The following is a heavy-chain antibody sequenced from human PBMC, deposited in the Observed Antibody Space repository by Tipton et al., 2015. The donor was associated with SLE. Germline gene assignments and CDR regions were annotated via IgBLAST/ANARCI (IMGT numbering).Heavy chain of an antibody. V-gene: IGHV4-39*07. Sequence: TLSLTCTVSGGSFSSDTYLWGWIRQPPGKGLEWIGDIYYTGSTYYNPSLKSRVTISIDTSKNQFSLKLSSVTAADTAVYYCAGALASFDYWGQGTLVTVSS. D-gene: IGHD1-1*01. CDR3: AGALASFDY. J-gene: IGHJ4*02. CDR2: IYYTGST. CDR1: GGSFSSDTYL.